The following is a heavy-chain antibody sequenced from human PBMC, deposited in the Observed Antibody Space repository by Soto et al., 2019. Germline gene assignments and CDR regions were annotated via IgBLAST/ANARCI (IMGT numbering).Heavy chain of an antibody. CDR2: IKEDGSDK. J-gene: IGHJ4*02. Sequence: GGSLRLSCAASGFTFTTHWMSWVRQAPGKGLEWVASIKEDGSDKYYVDSVKGRFTISRDNAKNSLHLQINSLRAEDTAVYYCARYVGLFDSWGQGTLVTVSS. V-gene: IGHV3-7*01. CDR3: ARYVGLFDS. CDR1: GFTFTTHW. D-gene: IGHD1-26*01.